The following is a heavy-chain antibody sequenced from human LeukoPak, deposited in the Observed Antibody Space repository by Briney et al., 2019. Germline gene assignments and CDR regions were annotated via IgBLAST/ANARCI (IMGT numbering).Heavy chain of an antibody. CDR3: ARAATYYYDSSGYWFDY. Sequence: GASVKVSCKASGYTFTGYYMHWVRRAPGQGLEWMGWINPNSGGTNYAQKFQGRVTMTRDTSISTAYMELSRLRSDDTAVYYCARAATYYYDSSGYWFDYWGQGTLVTVSS. CDR1: GYTFTGYY. CDR2: INPNSGGT. D-gene: IGHD3-22*01. J-gene: IGHJ4*02. V-gene: IGHV1-2*02.